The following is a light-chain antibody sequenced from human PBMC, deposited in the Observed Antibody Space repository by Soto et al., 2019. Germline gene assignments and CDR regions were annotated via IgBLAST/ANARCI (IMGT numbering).Light chain of an antibody. Sequence: QSALTQPASVSGSPGQSITISCTGTSSDVGGYNYVSWYLHHPGKAPKLMIYDVNKRPSGVPDRFSGSKSGNTASLTISGLQAEDEADYYCCSYAGSYNWVFGGGTKLTVL. CDR2: DVN. V-gene: IGLV2-11*01. J-gene: IGLJ3*02. CDR1: SSDVGGYNY. CDR3: CSYAGSYNWV.